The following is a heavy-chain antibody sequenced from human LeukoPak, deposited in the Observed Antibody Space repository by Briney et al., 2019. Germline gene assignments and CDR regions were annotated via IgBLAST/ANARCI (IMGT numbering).Heavy chain of an antibody. CDR1: GFTFSSYA. CDR3: AKTGIVATMYCDY. Sequence: GGSLRLSCAASGFTFSSYAMSWVRQAPGKGLEWVSAISGSGGSTHYADSVKGRFTISRDNSKNTLYLQMNSLRAEDTAVYYCAKTGIVATMYCDYWGQGTLVTVSS. J-gene: IGHJ4*02. D-gene: IGHD5-12*01. CDR2: ISGSGGST. V-gene: IGHV3-23*01.